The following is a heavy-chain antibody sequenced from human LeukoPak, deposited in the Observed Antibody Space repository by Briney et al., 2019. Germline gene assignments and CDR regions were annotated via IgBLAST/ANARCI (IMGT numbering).Heavy chain of an antibody. CDR3: ARGLRSGGTCALDY. Sequence: SETLSLTCAVYGGSFSGYYWSWIRQPPGKGLEWIGEINHSGSTNYNPSLKSRVAISVDTSKNQFSLKLSSVTAADTAVYYCARGLRSGGTCALDYWGKGTLVTVSS. CDR2: INHSGST. D-gene: IGHD2-15*01. CDR1: GGSFSGYY. V-gene: IGHV4-34*01. J-gene: IGHJ4*02.